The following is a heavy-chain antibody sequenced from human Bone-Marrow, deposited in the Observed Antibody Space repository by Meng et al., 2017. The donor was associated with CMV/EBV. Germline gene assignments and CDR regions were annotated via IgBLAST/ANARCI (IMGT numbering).Heavy chain of an antibody. CDR1: GGSFSNYY. V-gene: IGHV4-34*01. CDR3: ARWGMNTADFDF. D-gene: IGHD3-16*01. J-gene: IGHJ4*02. Sequence: LTCAVYGGSFSNYYWSWIRQPPGKGLEWFGEIDHSGSTSYNPSLKSRVTISVDTSKNQFSLRLSSVTAADTAVYYCARWGMNTADFDFWGQGTLVTVSS. CDR2: IDHSGST.